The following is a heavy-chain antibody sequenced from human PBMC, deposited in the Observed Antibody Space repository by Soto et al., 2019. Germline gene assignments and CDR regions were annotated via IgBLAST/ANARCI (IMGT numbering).Heavy chain of an antibody. J-gene: IGHJ4*02. V-gene: IGHV3-23*01. CDR3: AKTLYYYDSSGYQ. Sequence: EVQLLESGGGLVQPGGSLRLSCAASGFTFSSYAMSWVRQAPGKGLEWVSAISGSGGSTYYADSVKGRFTISRDNSKNTLYMQMNSLRAEDTAVYYCAKTLYYYDSSGYQWGQGTLVTVSS. D-gene: IGHD3-22*01. CDR1: GFTFSSYA. CDR2: ISGSGGST.